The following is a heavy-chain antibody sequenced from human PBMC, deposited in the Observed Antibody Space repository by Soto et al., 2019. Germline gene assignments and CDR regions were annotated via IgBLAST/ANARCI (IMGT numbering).Heavy chain of an antibody. CDR2: IYYSGSV. J-gene: IGHJ6*03. CDR1: GGSITSGGSF. D-gene: IGHD1-26*01. CDR3: AKTLPGGTIYYMDV. V-gene: IGHV4-31*03. Sequence: QVQLRESGPGLVKPSETLSLTCTVSGGSITSGGSFWSWVRQHPGKGLEWIGHIYYSGSVYYNPSLKGRVATSADPSKNLFSLRVASVTAADTAVYYCAKTLPGGTIYYMDVWGDGTTITVAS.